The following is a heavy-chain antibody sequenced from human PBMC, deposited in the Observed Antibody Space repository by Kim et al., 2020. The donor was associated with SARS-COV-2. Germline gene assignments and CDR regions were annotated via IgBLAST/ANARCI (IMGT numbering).Heavy chain of an antibody. CDR2: IYSGGST. CDR1: GFTVSSNY. CDR3: ARENYYGSGCYYRNYYYYGMCV. J-gene: IGHJ6*02. V-gene: IGHV3-53*01. D-gene: IGHD3-10*01. Sequence: GGSQRLSCAASGFTVSSNYMSWVRQAPGKGLEWVSVIYSGGSTYYADSVMGRFTIFRDNSKNTPYLQMNSLRAEDTAVYYCARENYYGSGCYYRNYYYYGMCVCGQGTTLTVSS.